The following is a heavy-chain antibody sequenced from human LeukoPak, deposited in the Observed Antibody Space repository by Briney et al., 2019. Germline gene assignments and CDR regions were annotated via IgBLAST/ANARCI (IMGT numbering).Heavy chain of an antibody. Sequence: ASVKVSCKASGYTFTSYGISWVRQAPGQGLEWMGGIIPIFGTANYAQKFQGRVTITTDESTSTAYMELSSLRSEDTAVYYCARDLNNDFWSGYPPAPLGYWGQGTLVTVSS. V-gene: IGHV1-69*05. CDR1: GYTFTSYG. D-gene: IGHD3-3*01. CDR3: ARDLNNDFWSGYPPAPLGY. J-gene: IGHJ4*02. CDR2: IIPIFGTA.